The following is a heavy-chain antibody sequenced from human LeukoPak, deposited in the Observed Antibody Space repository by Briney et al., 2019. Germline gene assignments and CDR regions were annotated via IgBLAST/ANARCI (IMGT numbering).Heavy chain of an antibody. CDR2: INHSGST. V-gene: IGHV4-39*07. J-gene: IGHJ6*03. CDR3: ARSRLWLFYYYYMDV. D-gene: IGHD5-18*01. Sequence: SETLSPTCTVSGGSISSSSYYWSWIRQPPGKGLEWIGEINHSGSTNYNPSLKSRVIISVDTSKNQFSLKLSSVTAADTAVYYCARSRLWLFYYYYMDVWGKGTTVTVSS. CDR1: GGSISSSSYY.